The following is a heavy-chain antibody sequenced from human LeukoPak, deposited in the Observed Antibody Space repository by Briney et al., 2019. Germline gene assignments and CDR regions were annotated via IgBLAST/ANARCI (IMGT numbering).Heavy chain of an antibody. V-gene: IGHV1-46*01. CDR2: ISPSGGST. Sequence: ASVKVSCKAFGYTFTSNYMHWVRQAPGQGPEWMGVISPSGGSTTYAQKFQGRVTLTRDVSTSTDYLELSSLRSEDTAVYYCARDNSVGDVAWWFDPWGQGTLVTVSS. J-gene: IGHJ5*02. CDR1: GYTFTSNY. D-gene: IGHD1-26*01. CDR3: ARDNSVGDVAWWFDP.